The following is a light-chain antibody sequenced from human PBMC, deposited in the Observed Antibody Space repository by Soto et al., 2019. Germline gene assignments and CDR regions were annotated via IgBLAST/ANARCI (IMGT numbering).Light chain of an antibody. CDR1: QSVSSSY. Sequence: EIVLTQSPGTLSLSPGERATLSCRASQSVSSSYLACYQQKPGQAPRLLIYGASSRATGIPDRFSGSGSGTNFTLTISRLEPEDFAVYYCQQYGSSPPTFGPGTKVDIK. J-gene: IGKJ3*01. CDR2: GAS. V-gene: IGKV3-20*01. CDR3: QQYGSSPPT.